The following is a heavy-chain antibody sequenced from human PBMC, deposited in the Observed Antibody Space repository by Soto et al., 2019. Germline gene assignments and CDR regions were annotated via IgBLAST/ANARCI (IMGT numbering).Heavy chain of an antibody. CDR2: IYYSGST. CDR3: AREAITMVRGVIRDNWFDP. V-gene: IGHV4-59*01. J-gene: IGHJ5*02. Sequence: SATLSLTCTVSGGSISSYYWSWIRQPPGKGLEWIGYIYYSGSTNYNPSLKSRVTISVDTSKNQFSLKLSSVTAAYTAVYYCAREAITMVRGVIRDNWFDPWGQGTLVTVS. D-gene: IGHD3-10*01. CDR1: GGSISSYY.